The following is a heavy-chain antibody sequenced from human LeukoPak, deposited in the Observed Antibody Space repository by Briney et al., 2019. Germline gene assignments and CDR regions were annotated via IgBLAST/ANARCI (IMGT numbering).Heavy chain of an antibody. CDR3: ARTIVRRVTTNTNFDS. J-gene: IGHJ4*02. Sequence: SVKVSCKASGGTFSSYAISWVGQAPGQGVEWMGRIIPILGIANYAQKFQGRVTITADKSTSTAYMELSSLRSEDTAVYYCARTIVRRVTTNTNFDSWGQGTQVTVSS. CDR1: GGTFSSYA. D-gene: IGHD3-10*01. CDR2: IIPILGIA. V-gene: IGHV1-69*04.